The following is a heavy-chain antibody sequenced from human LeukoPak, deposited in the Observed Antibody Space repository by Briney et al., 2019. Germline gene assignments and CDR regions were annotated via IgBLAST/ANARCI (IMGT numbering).Heavy chain of an antibody. CDR2: RYHRGSI. V-gene: IGHV4-38-2*02. CDR1: GYSISSGYY. J-gene: IGHJ4*02. CDR3: AREAGFVVEAAAPFDY. D-gene: IGHD2-2*01. Sequence: PSETLSLTCTVSGYSISSGYYWGWIRRPPGKGLEWIGSRYHRGSIYYNPSRKSRVTISVHTSKNPFSLKLSSVTAADTAVYYCAREAGFVVEAAAPFDYWGQGKWVTVSS.